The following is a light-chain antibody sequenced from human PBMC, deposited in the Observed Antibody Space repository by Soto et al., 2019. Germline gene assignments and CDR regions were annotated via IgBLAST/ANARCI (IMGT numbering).Light chain of an antibody. CDR2: GAS. CDR3: QQYNNWPPIT. CDR1: QSVSSN. J-gene: IGKJ5*01. V-gene: IGKV3-15*01. Sequence: EIVMTQSPATLSVYPGERATLSCRASQSVSSNLAWYQQKPGQAPRLLIYGASTRATGIPARFSGSGSGTEFTLTINSLQAEDFAVYYFQQYNNWPPITFRQGTRLEIK.